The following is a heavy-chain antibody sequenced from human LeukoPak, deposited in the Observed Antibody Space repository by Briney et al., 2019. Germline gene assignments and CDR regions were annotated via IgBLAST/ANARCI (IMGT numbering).Heavy chain of an antibody. J-gene: IGHJ4*02. Sequence: PGGSLRLSCAASGLIVSKYWMTWVRQAPGKGLEWVASIKPDGSEKYYLDSVKGRFTISRDNARDSLYLQMNSLRDDDTSVYFCARDASALYWGRGTLVTVSS. CDR2: IKPDGSEK. D-gene: IGHD6-19*01. V-gene: IGHV3-7*01. CDR1: GLIVSKYW. CDR3: ARDASALY.